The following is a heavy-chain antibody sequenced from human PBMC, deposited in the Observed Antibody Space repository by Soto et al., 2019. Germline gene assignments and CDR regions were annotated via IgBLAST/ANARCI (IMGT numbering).Heavy chain of an antibody. CDR2: IYYNGNI. D-gene: IGHD2-21*01. J-gene: IGHJ4*02. Sequence: QVQLQESGPGLVKPLETLSLTCTVPGGSITSYYWCWVRQPPGKGLEWIGYIYYNGNINYNPYLKSQLTRSLDTSKNHFALRLSSVTTADTPVYYCATGRVYFGAEYWGQGTLVTVSS. CDR3: ATGRVYFGAEY. CDR1: GGSITSYY. V-gene: IGHV4-59*01.